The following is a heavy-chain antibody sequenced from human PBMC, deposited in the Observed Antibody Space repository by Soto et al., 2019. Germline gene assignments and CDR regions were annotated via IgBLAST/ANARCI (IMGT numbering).Heavy chain of an antibody. CDR1: GFTFSSYS. D-gene: IGHD1-26*01. CDR2: ISSSSTI. Sequence: GSLRLSCAASGFTFSSYSMNWVRQAPGKGLEWVSYISSSSTIYYADSVKGRFTISRDNAKNSLYLQMNSLRAEDTAVYYCARDGREVYYFDYWGQGTLVTVSS. V-gene: IGHV3-48*01. CDR3: ARDGREVYYFDY. J-gene: IGHJ4*02.